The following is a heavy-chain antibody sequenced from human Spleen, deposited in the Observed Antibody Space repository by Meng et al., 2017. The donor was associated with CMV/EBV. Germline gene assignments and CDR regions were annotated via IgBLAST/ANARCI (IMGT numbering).Heavy chain of an antibody. V-gene: IGHV3-30*02. CDR1: GFTFSSYG. CDR3: AKDLAIFGVVIAGYYFDY. CDR2: IRHDGSNK. D-gene: IGHD3-3*01. Sequence: GGSLRLSCAASGFTFSSYGMHWVRQAPGKGLEWVAFIRHDGSNKYYADSVKGRFTISRDNSKNTLYLQMNSLRAEDTAVYYCAKDLAIFGVVIAGYYFDYWGQGTLVTVSS. J-gene: IGHJ4*02.